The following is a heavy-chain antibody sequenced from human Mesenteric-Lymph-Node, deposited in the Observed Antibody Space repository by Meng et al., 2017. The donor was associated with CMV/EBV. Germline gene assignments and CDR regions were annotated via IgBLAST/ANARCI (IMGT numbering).Heavy chain of an antibody. CDR3: ARVVGATRLDH. D-gene: IGHD2-15*01. CDR1: GSTFSDYY. J-gene: IGHJ4*02. V-gene: IGHV3-11*04. CDR2: ISSSGSTI. Sequence: GEFLRLSCVATGSTFSDYYMNWVRHAPGKGLEWVSYISSSGSTIYYADSVKGRFTISRDNAKSTLFLQMNSLRPEDTGVYYCARVVGATRLDHWGQGTLVTVSS.